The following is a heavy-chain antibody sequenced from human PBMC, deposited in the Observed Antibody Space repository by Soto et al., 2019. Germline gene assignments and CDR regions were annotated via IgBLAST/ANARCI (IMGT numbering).Heavy chain of an antibody. CDR3: ARRGNSYWYFDL. Sequence: PGESLKISCKGSGYSFTIYWIGWVRQMPGKGLEWMGIIYPSDSDTRYSPSFQGQVTISADKSINTAYLQWSSLKASDTAIYYCARRGNSYWYFDLWGRGTLVTVSS. J-gene: IGHJ2*01. CDR1: GYSFTIYW. CDR2: IYPSDSDT. V-gene: IGHV5-51*01. D-gene: IGHD2-21*02.